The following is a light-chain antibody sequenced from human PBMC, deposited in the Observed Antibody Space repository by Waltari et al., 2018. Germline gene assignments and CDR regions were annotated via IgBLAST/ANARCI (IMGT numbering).Light chain of an antibody. V-gene: IGLV2-14*03. CDR1: SSDFGAYKY. J-gene: IGLJ3*02. CDR3: SSYSSSTTRV. Sequence: QSALTQPASVSGSPGQSVSISCTGASSDFGAYKYVSCYQQHPGNAPKLIIYDVSDRPSGVSDRFSGSKSGNTASLIISGLQAEDEADYYCSSYSSSTTRVFGGGTKLTVL. CDR2: DVS.